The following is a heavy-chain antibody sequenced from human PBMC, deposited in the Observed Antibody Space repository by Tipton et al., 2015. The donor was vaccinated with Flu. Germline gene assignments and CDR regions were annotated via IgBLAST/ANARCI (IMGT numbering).Heavy chain of an antibody. CDR1: GFIFSSYW. D-gene: IGHD1-1*01. CDR2: IKEDGSEK. V-gene: IGHV3-7*01. Sequence: LRLSCAASGFIFSSYWMSWVRQAPGKGLEWVAKIKEDGSEKYYVDSVKGRFTISRDNAKSSLNLLLDSLRAEDTAVYYCARDLDGALDYWGQGTLVTVSS. J-gene: IGHJ4*02. CDR3: ARDLDGALDY.